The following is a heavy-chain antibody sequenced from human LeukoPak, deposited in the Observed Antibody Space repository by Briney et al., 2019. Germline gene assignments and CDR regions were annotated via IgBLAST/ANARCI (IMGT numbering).Heavy chain of an antibody. Sequence: GGSLRLSCSASGFTFSLYAMHWVRQAPGRGVEYVSAITSNGGSTYYPDSVKGRLTISRDNSKNTLYLQISSLRAEDTAVYLCVKVVSPATVVNPFDIWGQGTMVTVSS. J-gene: IGHJ3*02. D-gene: IGHD4-23*01. CDR3: VKVVSPATVVNPFDI. V-gene: IGHV3-64D*06. CDR1: GFTFSLYA. CDR2: ITSNGGST.